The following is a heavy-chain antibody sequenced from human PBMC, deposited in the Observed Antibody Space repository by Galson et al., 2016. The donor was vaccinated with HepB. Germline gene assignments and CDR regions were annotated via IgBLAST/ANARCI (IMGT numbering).Heavy chain of an antibody. CDR1: GFTFSDYA. D-gene: IGHD3-3*01. CDR3: ARPTLRLLEWLPFDS. CDR2: LSFDGSKP. J-gene: IGHJ4*02. V-gene: IGHV3-30*15. Sequence: SLRLSCAASGFTFSDYAMHWVRQAPGKGLEWVAALSFDGSKPYYADSVKGRFTISRDNSKNTLFLHMRSLRPEDTAVYYCARPTLRLLEWLPFDSWGQGTLVIVSS.